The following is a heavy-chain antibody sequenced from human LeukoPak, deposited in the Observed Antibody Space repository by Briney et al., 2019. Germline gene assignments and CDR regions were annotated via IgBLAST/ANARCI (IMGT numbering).Heavy chain of an antibody. CDR1: GFTFSSYA. J-gene: IGHJ4*02. CDR2: ISSSGSTI. CDR3: AREEVGYCSGGSCPEIIDY. V-gene: IGHV3-48*04. Sequence: SGGSLRLSCAASGFTFSSYAMSWVRQAPGKGLEWVSYISSSGSTIYYADSVKGRFTISRDNAKNSLYLQMNSLRAEDTAVYYCAREEVGYCSGGSCPEIIDYWGQGTLVTVSS. D-gene: IGHD2-15*01.